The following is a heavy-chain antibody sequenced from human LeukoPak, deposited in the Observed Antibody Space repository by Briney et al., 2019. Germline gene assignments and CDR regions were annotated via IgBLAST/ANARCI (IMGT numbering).Heavy chain of an antibody. V-gene: IGHV4-39*07. Sequence: SETLSLTCTVSGGSIIDSSYYWGWIRQPPGTGLEWIGNIYYFGTTLHNPSLKSRVTMSVDTSKNQFSLKLSSVTAADTAVYYCARDSHAWYGQYYFDFWGQGALVTVSS. CDR3: ARDSHAWYGQYYFDF. CDR1: GGSIIDSSYY. J-gene: IGHJ4*02. D-gene: IGHD6-13*01. CDR2: IYYFGTT.